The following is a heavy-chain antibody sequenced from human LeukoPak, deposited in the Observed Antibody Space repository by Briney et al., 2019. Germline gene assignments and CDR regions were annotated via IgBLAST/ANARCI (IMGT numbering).Heavy chain of an antibody. Sequence: GGSLRLSCAASGFTFSSYAMSWVRQAPGKGLEWVSAISGSGGSTYYADSVKGRFTISRDNSKNTLYLQMNSLRAEDTAVYYCAKGVNDFWSGYPLYWGQGTLVTVSS. CDR1: GFTFSSYA. CDR2: ISGSGGST. V-gene: IGHV3-23*01. J-gene: IGHJ4*02. D-gene: IGHD3-3*01. CDR3: AKGVNDFWSGYPLY.